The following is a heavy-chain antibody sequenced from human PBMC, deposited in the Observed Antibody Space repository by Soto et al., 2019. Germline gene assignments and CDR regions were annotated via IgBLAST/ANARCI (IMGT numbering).Heavy chain of an antibody. V-gene: IGHV3-33*01. CDR2: IWYDGSNK. Sequence: PGGSXRLSCAASGFTFSSYGMHWVRQAPGKGLEWVAVIWYDGSNKYYADSVKGRFTISRDNSKNTLYLQMNSLRAEDTAVYYCARNGITGTTEKFVDYWGQGTLVTVSS. CDR3: ARNGITGTTEKFVDY. D-gene: IGHD1-20*01. CDR1: GFTFSSYG. J-gene: IGHJ4*02.